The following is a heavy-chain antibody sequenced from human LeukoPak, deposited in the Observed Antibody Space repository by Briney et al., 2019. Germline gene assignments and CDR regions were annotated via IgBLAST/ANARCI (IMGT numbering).Heavy chain of an antibody. V-gene: IGHV4-31*03. CDR2: IHPSGML. CDR3: SRGLDSRKLGY. D-gene: IGHD3-22*01. Sequence: SQTLSLTCTVSGASFSSGDQYWNWIRQSPGKGLEWIGSIHPSGMLYNNPSLESRVTISIDTSKNQFSLNLNSVTAADTAVYFCSRGLDSRKLGYWGQGTLVTVSS. CDR1: GASFSSGDQY. J-gene: IGHJ4*02.